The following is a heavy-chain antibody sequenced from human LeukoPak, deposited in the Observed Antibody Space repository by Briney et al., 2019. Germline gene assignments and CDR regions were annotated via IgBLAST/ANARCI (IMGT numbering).Heavy chain of an antibody. CDR2: FYYSGST. D-gene: IGHD3-3*01. CDR1: GDSIRSSSYY. V-gene: IGHV4-39*06. J-gene: IGHJ3*02. Sequence: PSETLSLTCTVSGDSIRSSSYYWGWIRQPPGKGLEWLGWFYYSGSTYYHSSLKIRLTQSQDTSQNEFALKLRSVTAPDRVVYYCVAFGVVRDDAIDISGQGTMVTVSS. CDR3: VAFGVVRDDAIDI.